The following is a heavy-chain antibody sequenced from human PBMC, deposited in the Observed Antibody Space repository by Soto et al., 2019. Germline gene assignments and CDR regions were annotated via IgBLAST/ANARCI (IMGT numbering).Heavy chain of an antibody. D-gene: IGHD6-13*01. CDR2: INHSGST. CDR1: GGSFSGYY. Sequence: PSETLSLTCAVHGGSFSGYYWGWIRQPPGKGLEWIGEINHSGSTNYNPSLKSRVTISVDTSKNQFSLKLSSVTAADTAVYYCARGRSKQQLAYYYYYMDVWGKGTTVTVSS. V-gene: IGHV4-34*01. CDR3: ARGRSKQQLAYYYYYMDV. J-gene: IGHJ6*03.